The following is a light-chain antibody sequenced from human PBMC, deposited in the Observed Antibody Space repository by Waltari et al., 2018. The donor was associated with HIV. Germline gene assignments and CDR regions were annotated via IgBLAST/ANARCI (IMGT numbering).Light chain of an antibody. CDR3: QQYYSDPYT. CDR2: KAS. CDR1: RSISSR. V-gene: IGKV1-5*03. Sequence: DIQMTQSPSPLSASVGTRVTITCRASRSISSRLAWYQQKPGKAPRLRIYKASSLESGVPSTFSGSGSGTEFTLTISSLQPDDFATYYCQQYYSDPYTFGQGTKLETK. J-gene: IGKJ2*01.